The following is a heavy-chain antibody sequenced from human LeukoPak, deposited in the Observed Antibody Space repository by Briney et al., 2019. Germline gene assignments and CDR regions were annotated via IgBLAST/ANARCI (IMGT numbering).Heavy chain of an antibody. Sequence: SVKVSCKASGGTFSSYAISWVRQAPGQGLEWMGGIIPIFGTANYAQKFQGRVTITADESTSTAYMELSSLRSEDTAVYYCARGAEDPMIVVVTGAFDIWGQGTMVTVSS. D-gene: IGHD3-22*01. V-gene: IGHV1-69*13. CDR1: GGTFSSYA. CDR2: IIPIFGTA. CDR3: ARGAEDPMIVVVTGAFDI. J-gene: IGHJ3*02.